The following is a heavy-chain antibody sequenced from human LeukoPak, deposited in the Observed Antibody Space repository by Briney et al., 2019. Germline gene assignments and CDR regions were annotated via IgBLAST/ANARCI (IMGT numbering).Heavy chain of an antibody. V-gene: IGHV3-23*01. D-gene: IGHD2-15*01. CDR2: ISGSGGST. Sequence: GGSLRLSCAASGFSVSTNYMSWVRQAPGKGLEWVSAISGSGGSTYYADSVKGRFTISRDNSKNTLYLQMNSLRAEDTAVYYCARVTYCSGGSCSPFKRPYYYYGMDVWGQGTTVTVSS. CDR3: ARVTYCSGGSCSPFKRPYYYYGMDV. CDR1: GFSVSTNY. J-gene: IGHJ6*02.